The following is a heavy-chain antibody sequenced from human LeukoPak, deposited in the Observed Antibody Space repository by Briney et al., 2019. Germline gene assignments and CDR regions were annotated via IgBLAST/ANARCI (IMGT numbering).Heavy chain of an antibody. D-gene: IGHD3-10*01. Sequence: GASVKVSCKASGGTFSSYAISWVRQAPGQGLEWMGGIIPIFGTANYAQKFQGRVTITADESTSTAYMELSSLRSEDTAVYYCARGFGFGELLECYFDYWGQGTLVTVSS. J-gene: IGHJ4*02. CDR3: ARGFGFGELLECYFDY. CDR2: IIPIFGTA. V-gene: IGHV1-69*13. CDR1: GGTFSSYA.